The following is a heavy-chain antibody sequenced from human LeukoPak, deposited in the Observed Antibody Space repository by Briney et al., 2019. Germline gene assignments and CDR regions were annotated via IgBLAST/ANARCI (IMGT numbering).Heavy chain of an antibody. D-gene: IGHD3-9*01. V-gene: IGHV3-66*01. CDR3: ARGSTEMYYDILTGYYSPRYYYYYGMDV. Sequence: GGPLTLSCAASGFTLNIYSMIYVRPAPGKGLVWCSYLYSCGSTYYADSEKGRFTISRDNSTHTLYLQMNSLRDEDTAVYYCARGSTEMYYDILTGYYSPRYYYYYGMDVWGQGTTVTVFS. J-gene: IGHJ6*02. CDR1: GFTLNIYS. CDR2: LYSCGST.